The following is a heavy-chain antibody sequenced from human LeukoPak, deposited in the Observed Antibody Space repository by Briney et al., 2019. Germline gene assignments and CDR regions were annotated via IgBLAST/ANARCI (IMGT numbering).Heavy chain of an antibody. CDR3: ARGPADIVATTKAIFDY. CDR2: ISAYNGNT. V-gene: IGHV1-18*01. Sequence: ASVKVSCKASGYTFTSYGISWVRQAPGQGLEWMGWISAYNGNTNYAQKLQGRVTMTTDTSTSTAYMELRSLRSDDTAVYYCARGPADIVATTKAIFDYWGQGTLVTVSS. CDR1: GYTFTSYG. J-gene: IGHJ4*02. D-gene: IGHD5-12*01.